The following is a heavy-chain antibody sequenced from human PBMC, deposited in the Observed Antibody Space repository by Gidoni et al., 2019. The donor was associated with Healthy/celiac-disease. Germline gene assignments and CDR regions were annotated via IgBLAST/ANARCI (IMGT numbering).Heavy chain of an antibody. CDR3: ARDKGYCSGGSCFNFDY. J-gene: IGHJ4*02. V-gene: IGHV3-33*01. CDR2: IWYDGSNK. CDR1: GFPFSSYG. Sequence: QVQLVASGGGVVQPGRSLRLSCAASGFPFSSYGMPWVRQAPGKGLEWVAVIWYDGSNKYYADSVKGRFTISRDNSKNTLYLQMNSLRAEDTAVYYCARDKGYCSGGSCFNFDYWGQGTLVTVSS. D-gene: IGHD2-15*01.